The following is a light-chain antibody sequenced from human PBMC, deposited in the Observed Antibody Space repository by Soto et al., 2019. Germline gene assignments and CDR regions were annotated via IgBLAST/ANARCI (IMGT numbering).Light chain of an antibody. CDR3: ATWDGSLPGEV. Sequence: QSVLTQSPSVSAAPGQTVTISCSGSSPNIGNNYVSWYQQLPGTAPKLLIYDNNKRPSGIPDRFSGSKSGTSGTLDITGLQTGDEADYYCATWDGSLPGEVFGGGTKLTVL. V-gene: IGLV1-51*01. CDR1: SPNIGNNY. CDR2: DNN. J-gene: IGLJ2*01.